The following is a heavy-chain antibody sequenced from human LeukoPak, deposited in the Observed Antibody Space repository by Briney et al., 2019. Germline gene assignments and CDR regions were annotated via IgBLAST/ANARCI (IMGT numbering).Heavy chain of an antibody. J-gene: IGHJ4*02. CDR3: ARVVGGSYYSANCFDY. D-gene: IGHD1-26*01. Sequence: ASVKVSCKASGYSFTSYYMHWVRQAPGQGLEWMGTINPSGGGTSYAQKFQGRVTMTRDTSTSTAYTELRSLRSDDTAVYYCARVVGGSYYSANCFDYWGQGTLVTVSS. CDR2: INPSGGGT. V-gene: IGHV1-46*01. CDR1: GYSFTSYY.